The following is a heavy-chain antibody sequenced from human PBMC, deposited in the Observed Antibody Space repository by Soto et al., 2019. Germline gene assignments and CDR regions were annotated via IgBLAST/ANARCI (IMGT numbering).Heavy chain of an antibody. Sequence: QVQLVQSGAEVKKPGASVKVSCKASGYTFTSYGISWVRQAPGQGLEWMGWISAYNGNTNYAQKLQGRVTMTTDTSTSTAYMERRSLRSDDTAVYYCARDRGGIDYGDYEDVDYYSGMDVLGQGTTVTVSS. V-gene: IGHV1-18*04. CDR1: GYTFTSYG. D-gene: IGHD4-17*01. J-gene: IGHJ6*02. CDR3: ARDRGGIDYGDYEDVDYYSGMDV. CDR2: ISAYNGNT.